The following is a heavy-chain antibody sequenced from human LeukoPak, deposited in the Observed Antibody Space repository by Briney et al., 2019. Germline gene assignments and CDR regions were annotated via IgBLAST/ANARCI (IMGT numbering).Heavy chain of an antibody. V-gene: IGHV4-39*07. Sequence: SETLSLTCTVSGGSISSSSYYWGWIRQPPGKGLEWIGSIYYSGSTYYNPSLKSRVTISVDTSKNQFSLKLSSVTAADTAVYYCARDRPHYYDSSGYTRQDDYWGQGTLVTVSS. D-gene: IGHD3-22*01. CDR1: GGSISSSSYY. CDR2: IYYSGST. J-gene: IGHJ4*02. CDR3: ARDRPHYYDSSGYTRQDDY.